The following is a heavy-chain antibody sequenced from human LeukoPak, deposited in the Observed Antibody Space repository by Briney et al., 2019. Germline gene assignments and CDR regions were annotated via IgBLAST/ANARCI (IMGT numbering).Heavy chain of an antibody. Sequence: GESLKISCEGSGYSFTTYWIAWVRQMPGKGLEWMGIIYPGDSDTRYSPSFQGQVTISADKSVRTAYLQWSSLKASDTAMYYRARSIGPGCSSASCFVSFDYWGQGTLLTVS. CDR1: GYSFTTYW. CDR2: IYPGDSDT. V-gene: IGHV5-51*01. CDR3: ARSIGPGCSSASCFVSFDY. D-gene: IGHD2-2*01. J-gene: IGHJ4*02.